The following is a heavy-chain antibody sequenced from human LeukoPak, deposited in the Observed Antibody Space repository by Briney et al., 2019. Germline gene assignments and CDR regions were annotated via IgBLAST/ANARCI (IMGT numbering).Heavy chain of an antibody. CDR1: SDSISDYY. Sequence: SETLSLTCTVSSDSISDYYWSWIRQPPGEGLEWVGYIYYGASTNYNPSLKSRVTISVDTSKNQFSLKLNSVTAADTAVYYCARDFLLQSEGLFDYWGQGTLVTVSS. J-gene: IGHJ4*02. CDR3: ARDFLLQSEGLFDY. V-gene: IGHV4-59*12. CDR2: IYYGAST. D-gene: IGHD4-11*01.